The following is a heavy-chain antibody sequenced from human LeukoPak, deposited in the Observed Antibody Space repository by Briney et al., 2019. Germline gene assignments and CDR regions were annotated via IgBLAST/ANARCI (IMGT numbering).Heavy chain of an antibody. CDR1: GFTFSSYE. Sequence: GGSLRLSCAASGFTFSSYEMNWVRQAPGKGLEWVSYISSSNTIYYADSVKGRFTISRDNAKNSLYLQMNSLRAEDTAVYYCARQVGAAGKAFDIWAKGQWSPSLQ. CDR3: ARQVGAAGKAFDI. CDR2: ISSSNTI. J-gene: IGHJ3*02. D-gene: IGHD1-26*01. V-gene: IGHV3-48*03.